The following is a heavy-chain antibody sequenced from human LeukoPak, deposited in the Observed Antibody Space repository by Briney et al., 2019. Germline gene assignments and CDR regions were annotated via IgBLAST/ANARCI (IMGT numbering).Heavy chain of an antibody. Sequence: SETLSLTCAVSGGSISSSNWWSWVRQPPGKGLEWIGEIYHSGSTNYNPSLKSRVTISVDKSKNQFSLNVSSVTAADTAVYYCARVHCSGGSCYLYFDYWGQGTLVTVSS. J-gene: IGHJ4*02. CDR3: ARVHCSGGSCYLYFDY. CDR1: GGSISSSNW. V-gene: IGHV4-4*02. CDR2: IYHSGST. D-gene: IGHD2-15*01.